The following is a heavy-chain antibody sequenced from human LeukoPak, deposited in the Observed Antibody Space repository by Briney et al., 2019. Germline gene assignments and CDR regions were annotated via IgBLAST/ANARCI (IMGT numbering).Heavy chain of an antibody. V-gene: IGHV3-23*01. CDR3: VRVGATVWDAFDI. J-gene: IGHJ3*02. D-gene: IGHD4-17*01. Sequence: GGSLRLSCAASGFPFSSFAMSWVRQAPGKGLEWVSSIISSGGVTYYADSVKGRFTISRDNSKNTVYLQMDSLRAEDTAVYYCVRVGATVWDAFDIWGQGTMVTVSS. CDR2: IISSGGVT. CDR1: GFPFSSFA.